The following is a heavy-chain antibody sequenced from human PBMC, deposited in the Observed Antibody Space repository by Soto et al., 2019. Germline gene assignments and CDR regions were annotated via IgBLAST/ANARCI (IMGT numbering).Heavy chain of an antibody. V-gene: IGHV3-23*01. Sequence: GSLRLSCEASGFTFSSDAMSWVRQAPGKGLEWVSGISASSGSTYYADSVKGRFIISRDNSKNTLFLQMNALRAEDTALYYCVRGPGPGQWLATGSYYFDSWGQGTLVTVSS. CDR2: ISASSGST. CDR3: VRGPGPGQWLATGSYYFDS. D-gene: IGHD6-19*01. J-gene: IGHJ4*02. CDR1: GFTFSSDA.